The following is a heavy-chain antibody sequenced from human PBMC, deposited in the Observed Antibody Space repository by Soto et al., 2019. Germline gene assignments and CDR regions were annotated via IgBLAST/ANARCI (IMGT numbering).Heavy chain of an antibody. V-gene: IGHV1-69*02. D-gene: IGHD3-22*01. CDR2: IIPILGIA. J-gene: IGHJ4*02. CDR3: ARASYYYDSSGYSNFDY. CDR1: GGTFSSYT. Sequence: SVKVSCKASGGTFSSYTISWVRQAPGQGLEWMGRIIPILGIANYAQKFQGRVTITADKSTSTAYMELSSLRSEDTAVYYCARASYYYDSSGYSNFDYWGQGTLVTVSS.